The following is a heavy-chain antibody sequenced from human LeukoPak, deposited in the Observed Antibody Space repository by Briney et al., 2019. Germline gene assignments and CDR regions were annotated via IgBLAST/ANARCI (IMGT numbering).Heavy chain of an antibody. CDR2: ISSRSTTI. CDR1: GFYFSNSF. V-gene: IGHV3-11*01. Sequence: PGGSLRLSCTASGFYFSNSFMSWIRQAPGKGLEWISYISSRSTTIYYAASVKGRFTISRDNAKNTVYLQMNNLRVDDTAVFYCGKGSLAVPATPLDFWGQGTLVTVSS. CDR3: GKGSLAVPATPLDF. D-gene: IGHD2-15*01. J-gene: IGHJ4*02.